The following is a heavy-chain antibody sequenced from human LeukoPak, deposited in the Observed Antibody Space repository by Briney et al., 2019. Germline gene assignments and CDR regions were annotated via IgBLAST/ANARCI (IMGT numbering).Heavy chain of an antibody. V-gene: IGHV3-23*01. CDR3: AKEKYSSGFFDY. CDR1: GFTFTSYA. Sequence: HSGASLRLSCAASGFTFTSYAMGWVRQPPGKGLEWVSAISGNGGTTYYPDSVKGQFTISRDNSKNTLYLQMNSLRAEDTAVYYCAKEKYSSGFFDYWGQGTLVTVSS. J-gene: IGHJ4*02. CDR2: ISGNGGTT. D-gene: IGHD6-19*01.